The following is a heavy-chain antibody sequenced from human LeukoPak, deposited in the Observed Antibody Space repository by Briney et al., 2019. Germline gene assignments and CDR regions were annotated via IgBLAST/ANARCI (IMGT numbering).Heavy chain of an antibody. CDR2: ISSSSSYI. D-gene: IGHD6-6*01. Sequence: GGSLRLSCAASGFTFSSYSMNWVRQAPGKGLEWVSSISSSSSYIYYADSVKGRFTISRDNAKNSLYLQMNSLRAEDTALYYCAKEYSSSSGYYYYYYGMDVWGQGTTVTVSS. V-gene: IGHV3-21*04. J-gene: IGHJ6*02. CDR3: AKEYSSSSGYYYYYYGMDV. CDR1: GFTFSSYS.